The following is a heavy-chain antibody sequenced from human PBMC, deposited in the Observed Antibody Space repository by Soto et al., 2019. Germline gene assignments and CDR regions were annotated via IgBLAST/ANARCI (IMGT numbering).Heavy chain of an antibody. CDR3: ARAIPSQYSSSWSPLDY. V-gene: IGHV3-7*02. J-gene: IGHJ4*02. CDR2: IKQDGSAK. Sequence: PGGSLRLSCAASGFTFSTFWMSWVRQAPGKGLEWVANIKQDGSAKYYVDSVKGRFTISRDNSKNTLYLQMNSLRAEDTAVYYCARAIPSQYSSSWSPLDYWGQGTLVTVSS. CDR1: GFTFSTFW. D-gene: IGHD6-13*01.